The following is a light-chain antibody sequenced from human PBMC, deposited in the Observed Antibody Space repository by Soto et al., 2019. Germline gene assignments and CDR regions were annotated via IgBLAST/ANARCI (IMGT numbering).Light chain of an antibody. CDR1: QSITSSY. CDR2: GAS. V-gene: IGKV3-20*02. Sequence: IGLTQSPGTLSLSQGERATLSCRASQSITSSYLAWYQQKPGQAPRLLIYGASTLQPGVPSRFSGSGSGTAFTLTISSLQPEDFATYYCQQLNSYPLTFGGGSMVDIK. CDR3: QQLNSYPLT. J-gene: IGKJ4*01.